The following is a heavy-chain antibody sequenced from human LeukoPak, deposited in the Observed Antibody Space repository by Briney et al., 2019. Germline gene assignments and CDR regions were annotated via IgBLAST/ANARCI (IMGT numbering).Heavy chain of an antibody. J-gene: IGHJ3*02. CDR1: GYTFTSYG. CDR2: ISAYNGNT. CDR3: ARTGYCSGGSCYRTGAFDI. V-gene: IGHV1-18*01. Sequence: GASVTVSCKASGYTFTSYGISWVRQAPGQGLEWMGWISAYNGNTNYAQKLQGRVTMTTDTSTSTAYMELRSLRSDDTAVYYCARTGYCSGGSCYRTGAFDIWGQGTMVTVSS. D-gene: IGHD2-15*01.